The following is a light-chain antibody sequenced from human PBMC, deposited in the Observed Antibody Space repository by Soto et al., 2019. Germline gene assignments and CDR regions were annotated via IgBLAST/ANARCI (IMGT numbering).Light chain of an antibody. V-gene: IGLV2-14*03. CDR2: GVT. J-gene: IGLJ1*01. CDR3: SSFTSNRIYV. CDR1: HNDIGTYDY. Sequence: VLTQPTSVSGAPGQSVTIFCTGNHNDIGTYDYVSWYQQHPGRAPRHLIHGVTTRPSGISGRFSASKSGLTASLTISGLQPEGEADYYCSSFTSNRIYVFGPGTKVTVL.